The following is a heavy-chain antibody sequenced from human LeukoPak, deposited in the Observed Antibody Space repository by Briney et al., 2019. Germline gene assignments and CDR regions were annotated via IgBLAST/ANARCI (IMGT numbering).Heavy chain of an antibody. D-gene: IGHD4-17*01. Sequence: SETLSLTCTVSGGSMRNYYWSWIRQPPGKGLEWIGYIYSSGSTNYNPSLESRVTISVDTSKNQFSLKLSSVTAADTAVYYCARMGNPATVTTDYWGQGTLVTVSS. J-gene: IGHJ4*02. V-gene: IGHV4-59*08. CDR2: IYSSGST. CDR3: ARMGNPATVTTDY. CDR1: GGSMRNYY.